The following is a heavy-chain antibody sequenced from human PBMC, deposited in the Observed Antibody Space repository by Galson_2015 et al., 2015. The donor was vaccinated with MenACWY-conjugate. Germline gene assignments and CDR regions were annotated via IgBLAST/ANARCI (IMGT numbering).Heavy chain of an antibody. CDR2: VFPGDSET. J-gene: IGHJ3*02. Sequence: QSGAEAKKPGESLKISCKGSGYSFTSYWIGWARQMPGRGLEWMGVVFPGDSETRYSPSFQGQVTISADKSISTAYLQWSSLKASDTAMYYCARGGFTYGDAFDIWGQGTMVTVSS. V-gene: IGHV5-51*03. D-gene: IGHD5-18*01. CDR3: ARGGFTYGDAFDI. CDR1: GYSFTSYW.